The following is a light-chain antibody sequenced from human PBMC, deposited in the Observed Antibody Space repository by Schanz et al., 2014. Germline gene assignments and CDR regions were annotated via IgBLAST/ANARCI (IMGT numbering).Light chain of an antibody. CDR2: GNN. CDR3: SSYAGSNFVV. V-gene: IGLV1-40*01. Sequence: QSVLTQPPSVSGAPGQTVTISCTGSSSNIGAGYDVHWYQQLPGTAPKFLIYGNNNRPSGVPDRFSGSKSGNTASLTVSGLQAEDEADYYCSSYAGSNFVVFGGGTKLTV. J-gene: IGLJ2*01. CDR1: SSNIGAGYD.